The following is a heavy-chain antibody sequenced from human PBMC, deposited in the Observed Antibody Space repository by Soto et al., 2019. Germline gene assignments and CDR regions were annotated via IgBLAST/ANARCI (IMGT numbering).Heavy chain of an antibody. CDR2: IYVTGAV. CDR3: ARLRIATNNYKWLDP. V-gene: IGHV4-31*03. D-gene: IGHD2-21*01. Sequence: SDTLSLTCSVSGAALNSGNYYWSWIRQVPGKGLEWIGHIYVTGAVDYNPSLRDRITISQDTSERQFSLNLRLVTAADTAVYYCARLRIATNNYKWLDPWGQGPLVTVYS. CDR1: GAALNSGNYY. J-gene: IGHJ5*02.